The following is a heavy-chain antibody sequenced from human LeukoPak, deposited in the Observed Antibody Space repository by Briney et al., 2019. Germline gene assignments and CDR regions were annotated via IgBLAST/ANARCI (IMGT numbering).Heavy chain of an antibody. CDR1: GGCLSSYT. J-gene: IGHJ3*02. D-gene: IGHD3-22*01. CDR3: ARVNPIVADYAFDI. Sequence: LETLSLTCTVSGGCLSSYTSSCSWQTPGEGVEWIGRIDSSGSTNYDPSLKSLVTMSVDTSKNQFSLKLSAVTAADTAVYYCARVNPIVADYAFDIWGQATMVTVSS. CDR2: IDSSGST. V-gene: IGHV4-4*07.